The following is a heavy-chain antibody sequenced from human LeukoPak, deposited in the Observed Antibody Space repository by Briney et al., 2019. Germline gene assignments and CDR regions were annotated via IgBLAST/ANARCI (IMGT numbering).Heavy chain of an antibody. CDR1: GGSISSSSYY. V-gene: IGHV4-39*01. CDR3: ARLSKGRYFDYIFDN. Sequence: SETLSLTCTVSGGSISSSSYYWGWIRQPPGKGLEWIGSIYYSGSTYYNPSLKSRVTISVDTSKNQFSLKLSSVTAADTAVYYCARLSKGRYFDYIFDNWGQGTLVTVSS. CDR2: IYYSGST. J-gene: IGHJ4*02. D-gene: IGHD3-9*01.